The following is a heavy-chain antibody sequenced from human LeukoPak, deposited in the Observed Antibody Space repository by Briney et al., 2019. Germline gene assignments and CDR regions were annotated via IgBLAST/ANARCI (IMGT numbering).Heavy chain of an antibody. CDR1: GFTFTTYW. CDR2: IYSGGST. V-gene: IGHV3-66*01. J-gene: IGHJ4*02. CDR3: ARDYVLDY. Sequence: PGGSLRLSCAASGFTFTTYWMHWVRQAPGKGLVWVSVIYSGGSTYYADSVRGRFTISRDNARNSLYLQMNSLRAEDTAVYYCARDYVLDYWGQGTLVTVSS. D-gene: IGHD3-10*02.